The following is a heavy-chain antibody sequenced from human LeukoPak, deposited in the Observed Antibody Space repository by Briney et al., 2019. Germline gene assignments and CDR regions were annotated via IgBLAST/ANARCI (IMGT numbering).Heavy chain of an antibody. CDR1: GFTFSSYA. Sequence: GGSLRLSCAASGFTFSSYAMSWVRQAPGKGLEWVSAISGSGGSTYSADSAKGRFTISRDNSKNTLYLQMKSLRAEDTAVYYCAKHSGGYYDSSGYFQHWGQGTLVTVSS. CDR2: ISGSGGST. D-gene: IGHD3-22*01. J-gene: IGHJ1*01. V-gene: IGHV3-23*01. CDR3: AKHSGGYYDSSGYFQH.